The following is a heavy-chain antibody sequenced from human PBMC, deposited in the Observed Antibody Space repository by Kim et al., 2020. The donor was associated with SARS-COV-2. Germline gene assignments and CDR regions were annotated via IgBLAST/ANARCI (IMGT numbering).Heavy chain of an antibody. CDR3: ARIAHYYDSSGYYSDAFDI. D-gene: IGHD3-22*01. V-gene: IGHV5-51*01. Sequence: GESLKISCQGSGYSFTSYWIGWVCQMPGKGLEWMGIIYPGDSDTRYSPSFQGQVTISADKSISTAYLQWSSLKASDTAMYYCARIAHYYDSSGYYSDAFDIWGQGKMVTVSS. CDR1: GYSFTSYW. J-gene: IGHJ3*02. CDR2: IYPGDSDT.